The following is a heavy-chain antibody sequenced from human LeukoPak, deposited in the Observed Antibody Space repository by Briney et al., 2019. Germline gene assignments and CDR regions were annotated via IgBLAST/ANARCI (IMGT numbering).Heavy chain of an antibody. CDR1: GFTFTSYS. CDR2: IKEDGSDI. V-gene: IGHV3-7*05. Sequence: PGGSLRLSCAASGFTFTSYSMTWVRQAPGRGLEWVARIKEDGSDIYYVDSVKGRFTISRDNAKRSLYLQMNSLRAEDTAVYYCARGWWYLDYWGQGTLVTVSS. J-gene: IGHJ4*02. D-gene: IGHD2-15*01. CDR3: ARGWWYLDY.